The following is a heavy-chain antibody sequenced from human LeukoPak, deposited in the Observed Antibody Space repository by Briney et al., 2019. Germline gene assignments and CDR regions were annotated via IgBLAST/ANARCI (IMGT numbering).Heavy chain of an antibody. V-gene: IGHV3-48*03. CDR3: ATIDDFWSGYYTFDY. CDR1: GFTFSSYE. Sequence: GGSLRLSCAASGFTFSSYEMNWVRQAPGKGLEWVSYISSSGSTIFYADSVKGRFTISRDNAKNSLYLQMNSLRAEDTAVYYCATIDDFWSGYYTFDYWGQGTLVTVSS. J-gene: IGHJ4*02. D-gene: IGHD3-3*01. CDR2: ISSSGSTI.